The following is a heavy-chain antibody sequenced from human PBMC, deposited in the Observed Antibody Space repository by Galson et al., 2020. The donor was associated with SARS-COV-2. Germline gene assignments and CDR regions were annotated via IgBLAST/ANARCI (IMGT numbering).Heavy chain of an antibody. CDR2: VYYSGSA. CDR3: ARVSYDITAYYFAFDY. CDR1: TGSISSSADY. V-gene: IGHV4-39*01. Sequence: ETSETLSLTCTVSTGSISSSADYWGWIRQPPGKGLEWIASVYYSGSASYSPSLKSRVTISVDTSKNQLSLQLRSMTAAATAVYYCARVSYDITAYYFAFDYWGQGTQVTVSS. J-gene: IGHJ4*02. D-gene: IGHD3-9*01.